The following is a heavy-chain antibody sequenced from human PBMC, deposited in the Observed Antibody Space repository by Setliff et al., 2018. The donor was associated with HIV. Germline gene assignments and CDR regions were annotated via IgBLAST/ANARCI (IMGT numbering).Heavy chain of an antibody. CDR3: ATRAYDSRGYLRSQVSGAAFDV. V-gene: IGHV1-24*01. J-gene: IGHJ3*01. CDR2: FDPQYDKT. D-gene: IGHD3-22*01. CDR1: GYTLTELS. Sequence: ASVKVSCKVSGYTLTELSIHWVRQAPGKGLEWMGGFDPQYDKTFYAQKFQGRVAMSEDTSTDTAYMELSSRRSEDTAVYYCATRAYDSRGYLRSQVSGAAFDVWGQGTMVTVSS.